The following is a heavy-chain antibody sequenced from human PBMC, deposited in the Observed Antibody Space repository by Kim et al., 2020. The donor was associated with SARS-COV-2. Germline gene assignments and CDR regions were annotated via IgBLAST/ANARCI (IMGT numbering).Heavy chain of an antibody. D-gene: IGHD1-20*01. J-gene: IGHJ2*01. V-gene: IGHV3-53*01. CDR1: GFTVSSNY. Sequence: GGSLRLSCAASGFTVSSNYMSWVRQAPGKGLEWVSVIYSGGSTYYADSVKGRFTISRDNSKNTLYLQMNSLRAEDTAVYYCARLTHSITGENRHWYFDLWGRGTLVTVSS. CDR3: ARLTHSITGENRHWYFDL. CDR2: IYSGGST.